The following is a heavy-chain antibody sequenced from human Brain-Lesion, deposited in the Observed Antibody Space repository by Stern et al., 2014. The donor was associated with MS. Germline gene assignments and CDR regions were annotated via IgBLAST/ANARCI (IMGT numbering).Heavy chain of an antibody. CDR2: LKPNIGGT. CDR1: GYIFTGYY. Sequence: VQLVESGAEVKKPGASVKVSCKTSGYIFTGYYIHWVRQAPGQGLEWMAWLKPNIGGTKYAQKYQGRVTMSRDTCISTAYVELSSLTSDDTAVYYCARDQRGITIFGVVTDYYYLGMDVWGQGTTVTVSS. J-gene: IGHJ6*02. CDR3: ARDQRGITIFGVVTDYYYLGMDV. V-gene: IGHV1-2*02. D-gene: IGHD3-3*01.